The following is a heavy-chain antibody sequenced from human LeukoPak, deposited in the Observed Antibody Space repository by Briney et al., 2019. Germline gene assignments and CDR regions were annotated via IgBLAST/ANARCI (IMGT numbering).Heavy chain of an antibody. CDR2: IKRRADGGTA. D-gene: IGHD7-27*01. CDR3: TTGNWGPY. CDR1: GFTFFDAW. J-gene: IGHJ4*02. Sequence: GSLRLSCAASGFTFFDAWMNWVRQAPGKGLEWVGRIKRRADGGTADYAAPVEGRFTISRDDSKNTLYLQMNSLKTEDTAVYYCTTGNWGPYWGQGTLVTVSS. V-gene: IGHV3-15*07.